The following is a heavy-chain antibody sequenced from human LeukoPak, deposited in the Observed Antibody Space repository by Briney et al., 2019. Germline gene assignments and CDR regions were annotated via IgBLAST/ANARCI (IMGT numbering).Heavy chain of an antibody. V-gene: IGHV3-33*01. J-gene: IGHJ3*02. CDR3: ARDECSGGSCYSSGFDAFDI. Sequence: GGSLRLSCAASGFTFSSYGMYWVRQAPGKGLEWVAVVRYDGSTKYYAGSVKGRFTISRDSSKNTLYLEMNSPRAEDTAVYYCARDECSGGSCYSSGFDAFDIWGQGTMVTVSS. CDR2: VRYDGSTK. D-gene: IGHD2-15*01. CDR1: GFTFSSYG.